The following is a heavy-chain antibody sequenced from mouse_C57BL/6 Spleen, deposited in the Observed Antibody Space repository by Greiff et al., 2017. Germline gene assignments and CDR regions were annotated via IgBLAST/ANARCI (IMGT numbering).Heavy chain of an antibody. Sequence: QVQLKESGAELVKPGASVKVSCKASGYTFTSYWMHWVKQRPGQGLEWIGRIHPSDSDTNYNQKFKGKATLTVDKSSSTAYMQLSSLTSEDSAVYYCAIWVLRYYGSSYEDYFDYWGQGTTLTVSS. CDR3: AIWVLRYYGSSYEDYFDY. CDR1: GYTFTSYW. V-gene: IGHV1-74*01. CDR2: IHPSDSDT. D-gene: IGHD1-1*01. J-gene: IGHJ2*01.